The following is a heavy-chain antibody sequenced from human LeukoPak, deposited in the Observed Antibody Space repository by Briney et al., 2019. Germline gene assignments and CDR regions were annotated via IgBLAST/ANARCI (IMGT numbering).Heavy chain of an antibody. CDR1: GESISRGSYS. J-gene: IGHJ5*02. Sequence: SETLSLTCSVAGESISRGSYSWSWIRQPPGRGLEWIGYIYYTGSTYYNPSLKSRLTISADTSNNQFSLKLSSVTAADTAVYYCARGGDGSGSYYNSYNWFDPWGQGTLVTVSS. CDR2: IYYTGST. V-gene: IGHV4-30-2*01. D-gene: IGHD3-10*01. CDR3: ARGGDGSGSYYNSYNWFDP.